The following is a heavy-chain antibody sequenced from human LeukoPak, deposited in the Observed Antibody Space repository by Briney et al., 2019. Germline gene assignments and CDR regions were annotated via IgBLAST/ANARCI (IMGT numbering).Heavy chain of an antibody. D-gene: IGHD3-10*01. CDR1: GGSISGYY. J-gene: IGHJ6*02. Sequence: PSETPSLTCTVSGGSISGYYWSWIRQPAGKGLEWIGRIYTSGITNYNPSLKSRVTMSVDTPKNQFSLKLSSVTAADTAVYYCVRVRGSGSYYNVADYYGMDVWGQGTTVTVSS. CDR2: IYTSGIT. V-gene: IGHV4-4*07. CDR3: VRVRGSGSYYNVADYYGMDV.